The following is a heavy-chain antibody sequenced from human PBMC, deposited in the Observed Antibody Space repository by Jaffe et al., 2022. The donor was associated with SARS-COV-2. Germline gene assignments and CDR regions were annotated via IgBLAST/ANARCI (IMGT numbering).Heavy chain of an antibody. CDR1: GFTFSTYW. CDR2: INSEGSST. V-gene: IGHV3-74*01. Sequence: EVQLVESGGGLVQPGGSLRLSCAASGFTFSTYWMHWVRQVPEKGLVWVSRINSEGSSTTYADSVKGRFTISRDNAKNTLYLQMNSLRVEDTAVYYCARWKLCSSSSSCYGRRYFDSWGQGTLVTVSS. CDR3: ARWKLCSSSSSCYGRRYFDS. D-gene: IGHD2-2*01. J-gene: IGHJ4*02.